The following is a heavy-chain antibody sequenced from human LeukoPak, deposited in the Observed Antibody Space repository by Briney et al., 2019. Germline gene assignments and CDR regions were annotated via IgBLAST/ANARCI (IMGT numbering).Heavy chain of an antibody. CDR3: ASHAARYCSSTSCSPVNYFDY. CDR2: IYTSGST. CDR1: GGSISSYY. J-gene: IGHJ4*02. V-gene: IGHV4-4*07. D-gene: IGHD2-2*01. Sequence: SETLSLTCTVPGGSISSYYWSWIRQPAGKGLEWIGRIYTSGSTNYNPSLKSRVTMSVDTSKNQFSLQLSSVTAADTAVYYCASHAARYCSSTSCSPVNYFDYWGQGTLVTVSS.